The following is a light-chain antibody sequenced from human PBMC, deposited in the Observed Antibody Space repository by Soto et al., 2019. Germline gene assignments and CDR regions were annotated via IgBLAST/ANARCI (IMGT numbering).Light chain of an antibody. V-gene: IGKV1-5*01. J-gene: IGKJ2*01. Sequence: ILMTQSPSTLSASVGDRVTITCRASLSVGTRVAWYQQKPGQAPKLMIFDGASLEREVPSRFSGSGSDTEFTLTITSLQPDDVATYFCQHYYGDLYTFGQGTKVEIK. CDR3: QHYYGDLYT. CDR1: LSVGTR. CDR2: DGA.